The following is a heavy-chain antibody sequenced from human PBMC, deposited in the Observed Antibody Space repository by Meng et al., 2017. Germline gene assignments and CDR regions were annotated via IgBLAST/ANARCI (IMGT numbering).Heavy chain of an antibody. CDR3: ARDDYSNYLPFDY. D-gene: IGHD4-11*01. V-gene: IGHV1-69*01. J-gene: IGHJ4*02. CDR2: IIPIFGTA. Sequence: QVQLVQSGAEVNKSGSSVNVSGKASGGTFSSYAISWVRQAPGQGLEWMGGIIPIFGTANYAQKFQGRVTITADESTSTAYMELSSLRSEDTAVYYCARDDYSNYLPFDYWGQGTLVTVSS. CDR1: GGTFSSYA.